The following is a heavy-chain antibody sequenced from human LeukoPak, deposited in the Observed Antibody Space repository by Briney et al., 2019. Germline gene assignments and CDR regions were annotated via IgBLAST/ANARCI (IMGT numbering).Heavy chain of an antibody. Sequence: SETLSLTCTVSGGSISSYYWSWIRQPPGKGREGMGYIYYSGSTNYNPSLKSRVTISVDTSKNQFSLKLSSVTAADTAVYYCAGSYYDFWSGYYNWFDPWGQGTLVTVSS. J-gene: IGHJ5*02. D-gene: IGHD3-3*01. V-gene: IGHV4-59*01. CDR2: IYYSGST. CDR3: AGSYYDFWSGYYNWFDP. CDR1: GGSISSYY.